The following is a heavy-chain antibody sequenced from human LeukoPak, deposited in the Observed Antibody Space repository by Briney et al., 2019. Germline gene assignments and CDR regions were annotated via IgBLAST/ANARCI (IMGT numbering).Heavy chain of an antibody. CDR3: AREAGRWYYFDY. D-gene: IGHD2-15*01. CDR2: INHSGST. V-gene: IGHV4-34*09. J-gene: IGHJ4*02. Sequence: SETLSLTCAVYGGSFSGYYWSWIRQPPGKGLEWIGEINHSGSTNYNPSLKSRVTISVDTSKNQFSLKLSSVTAADTAVYYCAREAGRWYYFDYWGQGTLVTVSS. CDR1: GGSFSGYY.